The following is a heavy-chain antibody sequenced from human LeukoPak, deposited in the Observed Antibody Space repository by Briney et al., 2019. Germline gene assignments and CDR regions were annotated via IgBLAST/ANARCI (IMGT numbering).Heavy chain of an antibody. CDR1: GGSFSGYY. V-gene: IGHV4-34*01. CDR3: ARGGLVVVAARSVRFDY. J-gene: IGHJ4*02. CDR2: INHSGST. D-gene: IGHD2-15*01. Sequence: SETLSLTCAVYGGSFSGYYWSWIRQPPGKGLEWIGEINHSGSTNYNPFLKSRVTISVDTSKNQFSLKLSSVTAADTAVYYCARGGLVVVAARSVRFDYWGQGTLVTVSS.